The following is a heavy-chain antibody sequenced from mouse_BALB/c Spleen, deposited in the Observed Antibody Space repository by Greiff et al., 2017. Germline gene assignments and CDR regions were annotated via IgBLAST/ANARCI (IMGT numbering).Heavy chain of an antibody. CDR1: GYTFTSYW. CDR3: ARVYYDYAWFAY. Sequence: QVQLKQSGAELARPGASVKLSCKASGYTFTSYWMQWVKQRPGQGLEWIGAIYPGDGDTRYTQKFKGKATLTADKSSSTAYMQLSSLASEDSAVYYCARVYYDYAWFAYWGQGTLVTVSA. J-gene: IGHJ3*01. D-gene: IGHD2-4*01. CDR2: IYPGDGDT. V-gene: IGHV1-87*01.